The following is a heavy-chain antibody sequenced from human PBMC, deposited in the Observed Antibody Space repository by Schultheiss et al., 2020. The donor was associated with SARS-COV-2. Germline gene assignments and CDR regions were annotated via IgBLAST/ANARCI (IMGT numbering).Heavy chain of an antibody. CDR1: GGSISSSN. CDR3: ARLGSGWYAFDI. Sequence: LSLTCAVSGGSISSSNWWSWVRQPPGKGLEWVSSISSSSSYIYYADSVKGRFTISRDNAKNSLDLQMNSLRAEDTAVYYCARLGSGWYAFDIWGQGTMVTVSS. V-gene: IGHV3-21*01. D-gene: IGHD6-19*01. J-gene: IGHJ3*02. CDR2: ISSSSSYI.